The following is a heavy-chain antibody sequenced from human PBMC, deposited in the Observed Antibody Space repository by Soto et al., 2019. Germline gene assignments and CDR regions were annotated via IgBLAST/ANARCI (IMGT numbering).Heavy chain of an antibody. D-gene: IGHD2-8*01. CDR1: SYSISSGFF. CDR3: ARDTNSLDL. CDR2: IYHTGDT. J-gene: IGHJ5*02. V-gene: IGHV4-38-2*02. Sequence: SETLSLTCVVSSYSISSGFFWAWIRQPPGKGLEWVGSIYHTGDTHYNPSLRSQVSMSVDTSKNHFSLRLTYLTAADTAVYFCARDTNSLDLWGQGILVNVSS.